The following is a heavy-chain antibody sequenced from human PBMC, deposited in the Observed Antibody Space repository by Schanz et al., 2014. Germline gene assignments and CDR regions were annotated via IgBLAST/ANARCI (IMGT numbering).Heavy chain of an antibody. D-gene: IGHD2-21*01. J-gene: IGHJ4*02. CDR3: AKGQLLSYYFDS. CDR1: GFTFSSYG. CDR2: ISSSGGDT. Sequence: EVQLVESGGGMVKPGGSLRLSCAASGFTFSSYGMNWVRQAPGKGLGWVSAISSSGGDTYYADSVTGRCAISSDTSKTTLNLQTTSLTADYNAAYCGAKGQLLSYYFDSWGQGTQVTVSS. V-gene: IGHV3-23*04.